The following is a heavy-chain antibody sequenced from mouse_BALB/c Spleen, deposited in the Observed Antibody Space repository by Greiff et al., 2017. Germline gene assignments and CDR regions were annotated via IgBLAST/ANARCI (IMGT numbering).Heavy chain of an antibody. CDR3: TRSLNFYAMDY. D-gene: IGHD4-1*02. Sequence: QVQLQQSGAELVKPGASVKLSCKASGYTFTSYYMYWVKQRPGQGLEWIGEINPSNGGTNFNEKFKSKATLTVDKSSSKAYMQLSSLTSEDSAVYYCTRSLNFYAMDYWGQGTSVTVSS. V-gene: IGHV1S81*02. J-gene: IGHJ4*01. CDR2: INPSNGGT. CDR1: GYTFTSYY.